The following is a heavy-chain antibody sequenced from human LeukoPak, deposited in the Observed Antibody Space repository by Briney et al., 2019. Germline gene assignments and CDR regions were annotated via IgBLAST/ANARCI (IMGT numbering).Heavy chain of an antibody. V-gene: IGHV3-30*18. D-gene: IGHD6-25*01. Sequence: GGSLRLSCAASGFTFSNYGMQWVRQAPGKGLEWVAVVSHDGSTKFYADSVKGRFTISRDNSKNTVDLRMYSLRDEDTAVYYCAKEPTSYSSGWYFQDWGQGTLVTVPS. CDR2: VSHDGSTK. CDR1: GFTFSNYG. J-gene: IGHJ1*01. CDR3: AKEPTSYSSGWYFQD.